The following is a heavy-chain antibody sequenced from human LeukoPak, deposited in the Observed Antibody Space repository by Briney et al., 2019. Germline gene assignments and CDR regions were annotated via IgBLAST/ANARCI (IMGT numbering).Heavy chain of an antibody. CDR1: GYTLTELS. Sequence: ASVKVSCKVSGYTLTELSMHWVRQAPGKGLEWMGGFDPEDGETIYAQKFQGRVTMTEDTSTDTAYMELSSLRSEDTAVYYCATTGSWDYYYYMDVWGKGTTVTVSS. CDR3: ATTGSWDYYYYMDV. D-gene: IGHD3-16*01. CDR2: FDPEDGET. J-gene: IGHJ6*03. V-gene: IGHV1-24*01.